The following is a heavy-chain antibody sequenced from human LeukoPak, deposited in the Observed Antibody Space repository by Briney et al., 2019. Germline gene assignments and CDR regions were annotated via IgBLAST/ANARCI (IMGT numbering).Heavy chain of an antibody. CDR3: ARGGSSYGYYFDY. CDR1: GFAFSTYT. CDR2: ISSSSSYI. V-gene: IGHV3-21*01. J-gene: IGHJ4*02. Sequence: GGSLRLSCAASGFAFSTYTMNWVRQAPGKGLEWVSSISSSSSYIYYADSVKGRFTISRDNAKNSLYLQMNSLRAEDTAVYYCARGGSSYGYYFDYWGQGTLVTVSS. D-gene: IGHD5-18*01.